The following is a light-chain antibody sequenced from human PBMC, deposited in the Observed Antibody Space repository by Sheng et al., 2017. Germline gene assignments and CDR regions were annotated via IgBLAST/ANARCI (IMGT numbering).Light chain of an antibody. CDR3: QVWHSRIAE. V-gene: IGLV3-9*01. Sequence: SYDLTQPVSVSVALGQTASIPCGGDKIGNKNVHWYQQKPGQAPVLVMHKDNNRPSGIPERFSGSNSGNSATLTISRVQVGDEADYYCQVWHSRIAEFGGGTKLTVL. CDR1: KIGNKN. CDR2: KDN. J-gene: IGLJ3*02.